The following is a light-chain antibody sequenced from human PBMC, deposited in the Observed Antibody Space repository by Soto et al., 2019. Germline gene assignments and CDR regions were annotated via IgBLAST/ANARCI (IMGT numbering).Light chain of an antibody. CDR1: SSDIGGYDY. V-gene: IGLV2-14*01. Sequence: QSVLTQPASVSGSPGQSITISCTGTSSDIGGYDYVSWYRQHPGKAPKLLIYEVIHRPSGVSNRFSGSKSGNTASLTISGLQADDEADYYCCSYAGSFTYVFGTGTKLTVL. CDR2: EVI. CDR3: CSYAGSFTYV. J-gene: IGLJ1*01.